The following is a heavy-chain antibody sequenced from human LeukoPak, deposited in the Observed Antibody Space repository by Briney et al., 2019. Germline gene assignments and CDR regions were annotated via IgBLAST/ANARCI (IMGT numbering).Heavy chain of an antibody. D-gene: IGHD2-21*01. CDR1: GGSISRGSYF. V-gene: IGHV4-61*02. CDR2: FYTSATP. CDR3: ARGGIPDY. Sequence: PSQTLSLTCTVSGGSISRGSYFWNWVRQPAGKGLEWIGRFYTSATPKHDPSLKSRVTISADTSRNQFSLKLSSVTAADTAVYYCARGGIPDYWGQGILVTVSS. J-gene: IGHJ4*02.